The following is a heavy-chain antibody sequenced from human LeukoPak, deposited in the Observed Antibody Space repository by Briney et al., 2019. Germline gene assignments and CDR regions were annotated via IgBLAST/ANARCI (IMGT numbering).Heavy chain of an antibody. CDR2: ISGSGGTT. V-gene: IGHV3-23*01. CDR3: AKIPYYYDTSDPDY. J-gene: IGHJ4*02. Sequence: PGGSLRLSCAASGFTFSSYDMHWVRQAPGKGLEWVSAISGSGGTTYYADSVKGRFTISRDNSKNTLYLQMNSLRAEDTAIYYCAKIPYYYDTSDPDYWGQGTLVTVSS. D-gene: IGHD3-22*01. CDR1: GFTFSSYD.